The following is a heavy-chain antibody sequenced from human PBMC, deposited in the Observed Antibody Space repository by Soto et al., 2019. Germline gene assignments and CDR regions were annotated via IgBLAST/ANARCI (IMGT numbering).Heavy chain of an antibody. V-gene: IGHV4-61*01. D-gene: IGHD5-12*01. J-gene: IGHJ4*02. CDR3: ARFGSGYSGYDYFDY. CDR2: SYYSGST. Sequence: QVQLQESGPGLVKPSETLSLTCTVSGGSVTSGSYYWSWIRQPPGKGLAWIGYSYYSGSTNYNPSLKSRVTMSVDTSKNQFYLKLSSVTSADTAVYYCARFGSGYSGYDYFDYWGQGTLVTVSS. CDR1: GGSVTSGSYY.